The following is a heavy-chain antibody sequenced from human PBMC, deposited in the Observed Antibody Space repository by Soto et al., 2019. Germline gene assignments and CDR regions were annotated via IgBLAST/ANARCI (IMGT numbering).Heavy chain of an antibody. CDR3: AKVDDSSGHYYDPLDY. J-gene: IGHJ4*02. Sequence: EVQLLESGGGLVQPGESLRLSCAASGFTFNNYAMNWVRQAPGKGLEWVSVITGSGGTTYYADSVKGRFTISRDNSKETLYLQMNNLRDDDTATYYCAKVDDSSGHYYDPLDYWGQGTLVMVSS. D-gene: IGHD3-22*01. CDR1: GFTFNNYA. V-gene: IGHV3-23*01. CDR2: ITGSGGTT.